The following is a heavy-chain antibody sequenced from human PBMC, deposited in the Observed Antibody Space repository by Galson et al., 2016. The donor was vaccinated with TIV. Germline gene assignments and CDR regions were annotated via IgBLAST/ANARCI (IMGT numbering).Heavy chain of an antibody. D-gene: IGHD2-21*02. CDR2: IYPGDSAT. V-gene: IGHV5-51*01. CDR3: ATIRGLHWGGDCYSEWYFDL. Sequence: QSGAEVKKPGESLKISCKGSGYSFTNNWIGWVRQMPGKGLEWMGIIYPGDSATRYSPAFQGQVTISADKSISTAYLQWSSVKASDTAMYYCATIRGLHWGGDCYSEWYFDLWGRGTLVTVSS. CDR1: GYSFTNNW. J-gene: IGHJ2*01.